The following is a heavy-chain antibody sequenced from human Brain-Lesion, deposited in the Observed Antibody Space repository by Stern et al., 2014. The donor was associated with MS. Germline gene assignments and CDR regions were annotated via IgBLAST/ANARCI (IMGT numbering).Heavy chain of an antibody. J-gene: IGHJ6*02. CDR1: GYTFTGYY. Sequence: QLVQSGAEVKKPGASVKVSCKASGYTFTGYYMYWVRQAPGQGLEWMGWINPNSGCPPYARKFQGRVTMTRDPSITTAYMELSRLRSDDTAVYYCARGYYGSGRPQKGMDVWGQGTTVTVSS. CDR3: ARGYYGSGRPQKGMDV. CDR2: INPNSGCP. V-gene: IGHV1-2*02. D-gene: IGHD3-10*01.